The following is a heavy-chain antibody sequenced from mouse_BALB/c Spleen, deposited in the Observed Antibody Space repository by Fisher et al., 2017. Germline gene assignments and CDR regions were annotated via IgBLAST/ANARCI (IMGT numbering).Heavy chain of an antibody. V-gene: IGHV1-26*01. Sequence: KFKGKATLTVDNSSSTAYMELRSLTSEDSAVYYCARETGTSYFDVWGAGTTVTVSS. D-gene: IGHD4-1*01. J-gene: IGHJ1*01. CDR3: ARETGTSYFDV.